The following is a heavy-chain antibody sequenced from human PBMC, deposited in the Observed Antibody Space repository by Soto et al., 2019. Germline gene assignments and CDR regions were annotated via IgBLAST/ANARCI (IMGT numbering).Heavy chain of an antibody. CDR1: GFTFSSYG. CDR2: ISYDGSNK. D-gene: IGHD2-15*01. CDR3: AKRDRYCSGGSCLVDY. V-gene: IGHV3-30*18. Sequence: GGSLRLSCAASGFTFSSYGMHWVRQAPGKGLEWVAVISYDGSNKYYADSVKGRFTISRDNSKNTLYLQMNSLRAEDTAVYYCAKRDRYCSGGSCLVDYWGQGTLVTVSS. J-gene: IGHJ4*02.